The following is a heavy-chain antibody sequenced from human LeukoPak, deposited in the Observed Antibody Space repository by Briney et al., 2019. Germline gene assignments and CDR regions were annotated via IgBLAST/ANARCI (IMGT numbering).Heavy chain of an antibody. J-gene: IGHJ4*02. CDR2: ISYSGST. CDR3: ARFLKGGNLFDY. V-gene: IGHV4-59*08. CDR1: GGSISSCF. Sequence: SETLSLTCTVSGGSISSCFWSWIRQPPGKGLEWVGYISYSGSTNYNPSLKSRITISADTSKNRFSLKLSSVTAADTAVYYCARFLKGGNLFDYWGQGTLVTVSS. D-gene: IGHD1-14*01.